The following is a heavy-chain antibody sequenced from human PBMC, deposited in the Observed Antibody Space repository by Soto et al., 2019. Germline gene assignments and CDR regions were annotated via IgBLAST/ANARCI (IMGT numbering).Heavy chain of an antibody. Sequence: PSETLSLTCTVSGGSISSSSYYWGWIRQPPGKGLEWIGSIYYSGSTYYNPSLKSRVTISVDTSKNQFSLKLSSVTAADTAVYYCARRGYSYGYVDYWGQGTLVTVSS. J-gene: IGHJ4*02. CDR3: ARRGYSYGYVDY. CDR1: GGSISSSSYY. CDR2: IYYSGST. D-gene: IGHD5-18*01. V-gene: IGHV4-39*01.